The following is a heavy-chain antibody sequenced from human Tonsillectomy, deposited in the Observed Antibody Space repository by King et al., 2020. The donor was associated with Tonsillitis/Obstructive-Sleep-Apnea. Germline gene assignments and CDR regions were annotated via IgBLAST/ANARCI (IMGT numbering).Heavy chain of an antibody. Sequence: VQLQQWGAGLLKPSETLSLTCAVYGGSFSGYYWSWIRQPPGKGLEWIGEINHSGSTNYNPSLKSRVTISVDTSKNQFSLKLSPVTAADTAVYYCARGGGMAISRSGWYDYWGQGTLVTVSS. CDR2: INHSGST. CDR1: GGSFSGYY. CDR3: ARGGGMAISRSGWYDY. D-gene: IGHD6-19*01. V-gene: IGHV4-34*01. J-gene: IGHJ4*02.